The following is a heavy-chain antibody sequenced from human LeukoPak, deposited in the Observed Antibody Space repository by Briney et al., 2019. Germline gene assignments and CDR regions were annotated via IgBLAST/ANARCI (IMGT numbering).Heavy chain of an antibody. V-gene: IGHV3-30*18. Sequence: GRSLRLSCAASGFTFSRYGMHWVRQAPGRGLEWVAVISYDGTKKFYADSVKGRFTISRDNSKNTLSLQMNGLRPEDTAVYYCAKDPAAVAGTSNYFDSWGQGTLVTVSS. J-gene: IGHJ4*02. CDR1: GFTFSRYG. D-gene: IGHD6-19*01. CDR3: AKDPAAVAGTSNYFDS. CDR2: ISYDGTKK.